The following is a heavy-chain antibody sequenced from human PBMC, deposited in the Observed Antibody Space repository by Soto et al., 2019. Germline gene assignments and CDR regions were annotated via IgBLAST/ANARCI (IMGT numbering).Heavy chain of an antibody. CDR2: IYYSGST. V-gene: IGHV4-31*03. CDR1: GGSISSGGYY. Sequence: QVQLQESGPGLVKPSQTLSLTCTVSGGSISSGGYYWSWIRQHPGKGLEWIGYIYYSGSTYYNPYLQSRVTIAVDTSKNQFSLKLSSVTAADTAVYYCARDVSSVIDYWGQGTLVTVSS. D-gene: IGHD3-22*01. J-gene: IGHJ4*02. CDR3: ARDVSSVIDY.